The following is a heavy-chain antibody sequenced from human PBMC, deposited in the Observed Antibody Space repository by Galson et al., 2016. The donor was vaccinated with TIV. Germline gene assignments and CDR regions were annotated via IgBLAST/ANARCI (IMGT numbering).Heavy chain of an antibody. CDR1: GFTVSASY. Sequence: SLRLSCADSGFTVSASYVIWVRQAPGKGLEWVSTISGAGEITVYADSVRGHFIISRDNSKNTLYLQMNNLRAEDTAVYYCAKYLWTYVWSTFDNWGQGTPVTVSS. D-gene: IGHD3/OR15-3a*01. V-gene: IGHV3-23*01. J-gene: IGHJ4*02. CDR2: ISGAGEIT. CDR3: AKYLWTYVWSTFDN.